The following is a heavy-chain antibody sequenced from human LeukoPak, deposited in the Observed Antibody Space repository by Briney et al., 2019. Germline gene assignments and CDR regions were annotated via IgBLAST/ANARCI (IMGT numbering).Heavy chain of an antibody. Sequence: GGSLRLSCAASGFTFDDYTMHWVRQAPGKGLEWVAHMTYDGSEKYYVDSVKGRFTISRDNAENSLYLQMNSLRAEDTAVYYCARGWRWLQLSGDYYYMDVWGKGTTVTASS. D-gene: IGHD5-24*01. CDR2: MTYDGSEK. CDR3: ARGWRWLQLSGDYYYMDV. CDR1: GFTFDDYT. J-gene: IGHJ6*03. V-gene: IGHV3-7*04.